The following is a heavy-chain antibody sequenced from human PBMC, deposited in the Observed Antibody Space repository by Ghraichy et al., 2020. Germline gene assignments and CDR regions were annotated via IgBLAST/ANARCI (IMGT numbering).Heavy chain of an antibody. D-gene: IGHD6-19*01. Sequence: GGSLRLSCAASGFTFSSYWMHWVRQAPGKGLVWVSRINSDGSSTTYADSVKGRFTISRDNAKNTLYLQMNSLRAEDTAVYYCARQAVAGQFDYWGQGTLVTVSS. J-gene: IGHJ4*02. CDR1: GFTFSSYW. CDR2: INSDGSST. V-gene: IGHV3-74*01. CDR3: ARQAVAGQFDY.